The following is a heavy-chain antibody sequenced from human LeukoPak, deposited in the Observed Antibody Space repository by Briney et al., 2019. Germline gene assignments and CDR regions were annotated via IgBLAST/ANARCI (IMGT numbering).Heavy chain of an antibody. D-gene: IGHD2-2*01. CDR3: AREEGKYQLLFFDY. Sequence: ASVKVSCKASVYTFTGYYMHWVRQAPGQGLEWMGWINPNSGGTNYTQKVQGRVTMTRDTSISTAYMELSRLRSDDTAVYYCAREEGKYQLLFFDYWGQGTLVTVSS. CDR2: INPNSGGT. J-gene: IGHJ4*02. CDR1: VYTFTGYY. V-gene: IGHV1-2*02.